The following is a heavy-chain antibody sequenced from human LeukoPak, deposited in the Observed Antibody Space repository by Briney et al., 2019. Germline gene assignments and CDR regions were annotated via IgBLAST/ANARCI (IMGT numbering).Heavy chain of an antibody. J-gene: IGHJ3*02. CDR2: INHSGST. CDR1: GGSFSGYY. D-gene: IGHD3-10*01. V-gene: IGHV4-34*01. CDR3: ARRGAYYYGSGSYYKPAAFDI. Sequence: SETLSLTCAVYGGSFSGYYWSWIRQPPGKGLEWIGEINHSGSTNYNPSLKSRVTISVDTSKNQFSLKLSSVTAADTAVYYCARRGAYYYGSGSYYKPAAFDIWGQGTMVTVSS.